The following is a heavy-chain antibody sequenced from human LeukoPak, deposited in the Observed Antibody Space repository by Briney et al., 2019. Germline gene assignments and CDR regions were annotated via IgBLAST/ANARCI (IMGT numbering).Heavy chain of an antibody. CDR1: GYTFTGYY. V-gene: IGHV1-2*02. CDR2: INPNSGGT. CDR3: ARGPYYDILTGRSQYNWFDP. D-gene: IGHD3-9*01. J-gene: IGHJ5*02. Sequence: ASVKVSCKASGYTFTGYYMHWVRQAPGQGLEWMGWINPNSGGTNYAQKFQGRVTMTRDMSTSTVYMELSSLRSEDTAVYYCARGPYYDILTGRSQYNWFDPWGQGTLVTVSS.